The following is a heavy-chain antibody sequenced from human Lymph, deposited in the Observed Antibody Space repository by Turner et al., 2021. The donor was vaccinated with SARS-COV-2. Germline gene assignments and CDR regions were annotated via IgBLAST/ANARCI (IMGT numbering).Heavy chain of an antibody. J-gene: IGHJ3*02. D-gene: IGHD3-10*01. CDR2: IYSGGST. V-gene: IGHV3-66*01. CDR1: GLLVSRNY. CDR3: ARDFREGAFDI. Sequence: EVPLVESGGGLVQPGGSLRLSCAASGLLVSRNYMSWVRQAPGKGLEWVSVIYSGGSTYYADSVKGRFTISRDNSKNTLFLQMNSLRAEDTAVYYCARDFREGAFDIWGQGTMVTISS.